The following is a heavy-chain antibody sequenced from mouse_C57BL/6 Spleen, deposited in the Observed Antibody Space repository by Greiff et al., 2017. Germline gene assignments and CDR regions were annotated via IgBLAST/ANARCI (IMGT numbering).Heavy chain of an antibody. Sequence: QVQLQQSGAELVKPGASVKISCKASGYAFSSHWMNWVKQRPGKGLEWIGQIYPGDGDTNYNGKFKGKATLTADKSSSTAYMQLSSLTSEDSAVYFCARSYGYGAMDYWGQGTSVTVSS. CDR2: IYPGDGDT. D-gene: IGHD2-2*01. CDR3: ARSYGYGAMDY. CDR1: GYAFSSHW. V-gene: IGHV1-80*01. J-gene: IGHJ4*01.